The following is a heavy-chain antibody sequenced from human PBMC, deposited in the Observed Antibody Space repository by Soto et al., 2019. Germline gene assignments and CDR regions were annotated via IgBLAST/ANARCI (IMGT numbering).Heavy chain of an antibody. CDR2: ISAYNGNT. V-gene: IGHV1-18*04. D-gene: IGHD3-22*01. J-gene: IGHJ5*02. CDR3: ARHYYDSSAGWFDP. CDR1: GYTFTSYG. Sequence: ASVKVSCKASGYTFTSYGISWVRQSPGQGLEWMGWISAYNGNTNYAQKLQGRVTMTTDTSTSTAYMELRSLRSDDTAVYYCARHYYDSSAGWFDPWGQGTVMTV.